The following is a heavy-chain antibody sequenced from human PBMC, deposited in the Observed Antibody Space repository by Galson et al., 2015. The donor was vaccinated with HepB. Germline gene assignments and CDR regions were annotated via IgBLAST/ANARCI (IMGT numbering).Heavy chain of an antibody. CDR3: ARELMEWSGEGELGY. Sequence: SLRLSCAASGFTFSSYAMHWVRQAPGKGLEWVAVISYDGSNKYYADSVKGRFTISRDNSKNTLYLQMNSLRAEDTAVYYCARELMEWSGEGELGYWGQGTLVTVSS. CDR2: ISYDGSNK. J-gene: IGHJ4*02. V-gene: IGHV3-30-3*01. CDR1: GFTFSSYA. D-gene: IGHD3-3*01.